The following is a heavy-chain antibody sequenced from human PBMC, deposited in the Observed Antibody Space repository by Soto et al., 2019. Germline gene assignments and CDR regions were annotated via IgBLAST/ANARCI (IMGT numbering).Heavy chain of an antibody. CDR1: GGTSSIYA. CDR3: ARAYTMVRARGFDP. D-gene: IGHD3-10*01. V-gene: IGHV1-69*13. CDR2: IIPIFGTA. J-gene: IGHJ5*02. Sequence: ASVKVSCKASGGTSSIYAISWVRQAPGQGLEWMGGIIPIFGTANYAQKFQGRVTITADESTSTAYMELSSLRSEDTAVYYCARAYTMVRARGFDPWGQGTLVTV.